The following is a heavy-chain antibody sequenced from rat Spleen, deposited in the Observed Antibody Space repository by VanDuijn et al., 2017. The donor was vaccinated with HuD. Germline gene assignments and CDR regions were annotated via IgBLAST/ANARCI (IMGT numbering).Heavy chain of an antibody. CDR2: ISNARGIT. D-gene: IGHD1-11*01. V-gene: IGHV5-20*01. CDR3: TTANSGGYSELYYFDY. J-gene: IGHJ2*01. CDR1: GFTFSDYN. Sequence: EVQLVESDGGLVQPGRSLKLSCAASGFTFSDYNMAWVRQAPGMGLEWIASISNARGITYYPDSVKGRFTISRDIANSTLYLQMDSLRSEDTATYYCTTANSGGYSELYYFDYWGQGVMVTVSS.